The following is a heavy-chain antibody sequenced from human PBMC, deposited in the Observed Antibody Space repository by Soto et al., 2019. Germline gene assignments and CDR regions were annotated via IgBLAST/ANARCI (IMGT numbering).Heavy chain of an antibody. CDR3: ATPRPGSHGYSF. CDR1: VITGSNVW. V-gene: IGHV3-15*01. CDR2: IKSKSDGSTE. D-gene: IGHD3-16*01. Sequence: PWWSLRLSCSASVITGSNVWMNWMRQAPGKGLEWVDRIKSKSDGSTEEYGTPVKDRFIISRDDSKNTVDLQMHALRTEDTAFYYCATPRPGSHGYSFWGHGALVTVSS. J-gene: IGHJ4*01.